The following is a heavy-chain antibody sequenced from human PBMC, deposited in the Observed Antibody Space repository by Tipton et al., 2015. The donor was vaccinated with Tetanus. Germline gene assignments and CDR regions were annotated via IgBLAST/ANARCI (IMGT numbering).Heavy chain of an antibody. D-gene: IGHD3-22*01. CDR3: ARDRGDYIYYGMDV. CDR2: IDPNSGGT. V-gene: IGHV1-2*02. CDR1: GYTFTGYY. J-gene: IGHJ6*02. Sequence: AEVKKPGASVKVSCKASGYTFTGYYIYWVRQAPGQGLEWMGWIDPNSGGTVYAQKFQGRVTMTRDTSISTAYVELRSLRFDDTAVYYCARDRGDYIYYGMDVWGPGTTVTVS.